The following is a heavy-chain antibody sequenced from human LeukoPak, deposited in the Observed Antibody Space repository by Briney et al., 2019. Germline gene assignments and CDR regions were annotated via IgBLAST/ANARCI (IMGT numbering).Heavy chain of an antibody. D-gene: IGHD4-17*01. CDR2: IIPIFGTA. V-gene: IGHV1-69*13. CDR3: ARELIGDRAFDI. J-gene: IGHJ3*02. CDR1: GGTFSSYA. Sequence: GASVKVSCKASGGTFSSYAISWVRQAPGQGLEWMGGIIPIFGTANYAQKFQGRVTITADESTSTAYMELSSLRSEDTAVYYCARELIGDRAFDIWGQGTMVTVSS.